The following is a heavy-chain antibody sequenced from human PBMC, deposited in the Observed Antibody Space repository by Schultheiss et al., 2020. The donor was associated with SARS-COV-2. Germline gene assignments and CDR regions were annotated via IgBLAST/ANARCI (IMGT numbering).Heavy chain of an antibody. CDR2: INPDSGGT. D-gene: IGHD6-19*01. CDR1: GFTFTGYY. V-gene: IGHV1-2*02. J-gene: IGHJ4*02. CDR3: ARVEGVGRYPPGDS. Sequence: ASVKVSCRASGFTFTGYYIHWVRQAPGQGLEWMGWINPDSGGTRYAQNFQGRVTMTRDTSISTTYMEVTRLRSDDTAVYYCARVEGVGRYPPGDSWGQGTLVTVSS.